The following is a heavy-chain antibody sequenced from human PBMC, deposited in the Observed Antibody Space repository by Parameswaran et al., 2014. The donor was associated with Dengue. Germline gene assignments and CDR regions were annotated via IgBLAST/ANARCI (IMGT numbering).Heavy chain of an antibody. Sequence: PGKGLEWIGYIYSSGRTNYNPSLKSRVTISVDTSKNQFSLKLSSVTAADTAVYYCAREAGDSSGWYQYWGQGTLVTVSS. V-gene: IGHV4-4*08. CDR2: IYSSGRT. D-gene: IGHD6-19*01. CDR3: AREAGDSSGWYQY. J-gene: IGHJ4*02.